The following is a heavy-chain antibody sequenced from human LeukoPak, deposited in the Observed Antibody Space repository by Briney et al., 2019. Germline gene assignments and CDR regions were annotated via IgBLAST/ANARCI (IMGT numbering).Heavy chain of an antibody. J-gene: IGHJ5*02. Sequence: SETLSLTCTVSGGSISSGSYYWSWIRQPAGKGLEWIGRIYTSGSTNYNPSLKSRVTISVDTSKNQFSLKLSSVTAADTAVYYCARAEYYYDSSGYNPWGQGTLVTVSP. CDR3: ARAEYYYDSSGYNP. D-gene: IGHD3-22*01. CDR2: IYTSGST. V-gene: IGHV4-61*02. CDR1: GGSISSGSYY.